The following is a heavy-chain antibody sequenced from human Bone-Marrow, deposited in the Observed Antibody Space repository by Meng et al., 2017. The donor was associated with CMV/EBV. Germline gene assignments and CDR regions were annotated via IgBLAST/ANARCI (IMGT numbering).Heavy chain of an antibody. V-gene: IGHV1-69*05. Sequence: SVKVSCKASGGTFSSYAISWVRQAPGQGLEWMGGIIPIFGTANYAQEFQGRVTITTDESTSTAYMELSSLRSEDTAVYYCAREQAGDYGSGQDALDIWGQGTMVTVSS. CDR3: AREQAGDYGSGQDALDI. CDR1: GGTFSSYA. CDR2: IIPIFGTA. D-gene: IGHD3-10*01. J-gene: IGHJ3*02.